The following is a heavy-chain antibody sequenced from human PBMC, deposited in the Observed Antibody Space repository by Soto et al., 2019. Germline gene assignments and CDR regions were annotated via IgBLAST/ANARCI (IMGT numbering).Heavy chain of an antibody. CDR2: IYSSGST. CDR1: GGSINSSSYY. D-gene: IGHD1-7*01. CDR3: VRIEWNYSSDNFDY. Sequence: SETLSLTCTVSGGSINSSSYYWGWIRQPPGKGLEWIGNIYSSGSTYYNPSLKSRVTISIDTSKNQFSLKLSSVTAADTAVYYCVRIEWNYSSDNFDYWGQGTLVTVSS. J-gene: IGHJ4*02. V-gene: IGHV4-39*01.